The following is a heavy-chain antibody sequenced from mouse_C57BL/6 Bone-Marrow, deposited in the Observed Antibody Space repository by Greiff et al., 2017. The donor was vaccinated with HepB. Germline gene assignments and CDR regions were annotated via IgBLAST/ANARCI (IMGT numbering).Heavy chain of an antibody. CDR1: GFSLSTSGMG. J-gene: IGHJ4*01. CDR3: ARRDAVCDYDRGYAMDY. Sequence: QVTLKESGPGILQSSQTLSLTCSFSGFSLSTSGMGVSWIRHPSGKGLEWLAHFYWDDDNRNNPFLKSRHTISKDTSRNQVFHKIASVDTAATATYDCARRDAVCDYDRGYAMDYWGQGTSVTVSS. V-gene: IGHV8-12*01. CDR2: FYWDDDN. D-gene: IGHD2-4*01.